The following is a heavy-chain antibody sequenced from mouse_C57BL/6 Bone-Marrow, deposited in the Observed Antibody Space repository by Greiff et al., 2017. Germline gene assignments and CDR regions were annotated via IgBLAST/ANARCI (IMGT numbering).Heavy chain of an antibody. CDR2: IDPNSGGT. CDR1: GYTFTSYW. CDR3: AREGNYYGSSPRAMDY. Sequence: QVQLQQPGAELVKPGASVKLSCKASGYTFTSYWMHWVKQRPGRGLEWIGRIDPNSGGTKYNEKFKSKATLTVDKPSSTAYMQLSSLTSEESAVYYGAREGNYYGSSPRAMDYWGQGTSVTVSS. J-gene: IGHJ4*01. D-gene: IGHD1-1*01. V-gene: IGHV1-72*01.